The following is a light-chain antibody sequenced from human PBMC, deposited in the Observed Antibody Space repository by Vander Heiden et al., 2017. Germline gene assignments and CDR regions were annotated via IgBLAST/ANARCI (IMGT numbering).Light chain of an antibody. CDR3: QQSDSTPWT. CDR1: QSISSY. CDR2: AAS. J-gene: IGKJ1*01. Sequence: DIQMTQSPSSLSASVGDRVTITCRASQSISSYLNWNQQKPGKAPKLLIYAASSLQSGVPSRFSGSGSGTDFTLTISSLQPEDFATYYCQQSDSTPWTFGQGTKVEIK. V-gene: IGKV1-39*01.